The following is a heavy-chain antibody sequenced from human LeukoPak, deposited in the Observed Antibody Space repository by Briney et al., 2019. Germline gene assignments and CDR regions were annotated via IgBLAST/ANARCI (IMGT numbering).Heavy chain of an antibody. CDR1: GGSFSGYY. CDR2: INHSGST. V-gene: IGHV4-34*01. Sequence: PSETLSLTCAVYGGSFSGYYWSWIRQPPGKGLEWIGEINHSGSTNYSPSLKSRVTISVDTSKNRFSLKLSSVTAADTAVYYCTRDRGYGDYGTTFDYWGQGTLVTVSS. J-gene: IGHJ4*02. D-gene: IGHD4-17*01. CDR3: TRDRGYGDYGTTFDY.